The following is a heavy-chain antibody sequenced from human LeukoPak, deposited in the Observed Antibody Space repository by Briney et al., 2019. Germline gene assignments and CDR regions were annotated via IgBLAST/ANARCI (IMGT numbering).Heavy chain of an antibody. J-gene: IGHJ3*02. D-gene: IGHD5-18*01. Sequence: GGSLGLSCAASGFTFNSNGVHWVRQAPGKGLEWVALLSNDGGRGWYADAVKGRFTISRDNSKNTLYLQMNSLRPEDTAVYYCAKDDSRYSYGLDAFDIWGQGTMVTVSS. CDR3: AKDDSRYSYGLDAFDI. CDR1: GFTFNSNG. CDR2: LSNDGGRG. V-gene: IGHV3-30*18.